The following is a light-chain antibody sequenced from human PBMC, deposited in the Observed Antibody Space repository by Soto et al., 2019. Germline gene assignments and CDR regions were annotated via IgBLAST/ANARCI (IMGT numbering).Light chain of an antibody. CDR1: SSDVGSYNL. J-gene: IGLJ1*01. V-gene: IGLV2-23*02. CDR3: CSYAGSSTFV. CDR2: EVS. Sequence: QSALTQPASVSVSPGQSITIPCTGTSSDVGSYNLVSWYQQHPGKAPKLMIYEVSKRPSGVSNRFSGSKSGNTASLTISGLQAEDEADYYCCSYAGSSTFVFGTGTKVPS.